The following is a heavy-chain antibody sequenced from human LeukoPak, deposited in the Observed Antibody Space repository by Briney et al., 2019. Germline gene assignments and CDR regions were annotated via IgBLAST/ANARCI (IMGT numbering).Heavy chain of an antibody. CDR1: GGSMISSSHY. CDR3: ARDRAEWQYYFDTSGDYYVGDSFDI. D-gene: IGHD3-22*01. V-gene: IGHV4-39*07. CDR2: IYYSGSI. J-gene: IGHJ3*02. Sequence: SETLTLTCTVSGGSMISSSHYWGWIRQPPGKGLEWIGSIYYSGSIYHNPSLKSRVTISIDTSKSQFSLRLSSVTAADTAVYYCARDRAEWQYYFDTSGDYYVGDSFDIWGQGTMVTVSS.